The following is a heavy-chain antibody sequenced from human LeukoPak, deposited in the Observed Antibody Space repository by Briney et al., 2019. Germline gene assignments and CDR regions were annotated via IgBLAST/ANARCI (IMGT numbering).Heavy chain of an antibody. D-gene: IGHD3-3*02. J-gene: IGHJ4*02. Sequence: GGSLRLSCAASGFTFSSYWMTWVRRAPGKGLEWVASIKQDGNEKYYVDSVKGRFTISRDNARNSLYLQMSSLRADDTAVYYCARDGAFRIYDYWGQGTLVTVSS. V-gene: IGHV3-7*01. CDR2: IKQDGNEK. CDR1: GFTFSSYW. CDR3: ARDGAFRIYDY.